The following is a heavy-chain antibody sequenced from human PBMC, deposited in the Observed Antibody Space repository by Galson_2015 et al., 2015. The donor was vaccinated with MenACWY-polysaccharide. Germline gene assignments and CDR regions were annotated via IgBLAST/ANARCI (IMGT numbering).Heavy chain of an antibody. Sequence: SLRLSCAASGFTFDDYAMHWVRQAPGKGLEWVSAISGSGGSTYYADAVKGRFTISRDNSKNTLYLQMNSLRAEDTAVDYCAKGPHCRSTSCPYLRADDWGQGTLVTVSS. CDR1: GFTFDDYA. CDR3: AKGPHCRSTSCPYLRADD. V-gene: IGHV3-23*01. J-gene: IGHJ4*02. CDR2: ISGSGGST. D-gene: IGHD2-2*01.